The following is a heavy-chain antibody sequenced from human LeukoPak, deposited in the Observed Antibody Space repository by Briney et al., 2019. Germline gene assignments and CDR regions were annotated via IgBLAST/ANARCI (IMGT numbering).Heavy chain of an antibody. CDR2: ISSSGSTI. CDR1: GFTFSSYE. D-gene: IGHD5-24*01. CDR3: ARGPGLQLFDY. Sequence: GGPLRLSCAASGFTFSSYEMNWVRQAPGKGLEWVSYISSSGSTIYYADSVKGRFTISRDNAKNSLYLQMNSLRAEDTAVYYCARGPGLQLFDYWGQGTLVTVSS. J-gene: IGHJ4*02. V-gene: IGHV3-48*03.